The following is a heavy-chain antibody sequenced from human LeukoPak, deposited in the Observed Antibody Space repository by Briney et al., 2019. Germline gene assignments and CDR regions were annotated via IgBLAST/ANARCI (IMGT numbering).Heavy chain of an antibody. CDR3: ARTTTVTTWAFDI. D-gene: IGHD4-17*01. CDR2: IYYSGST. CDR1: GGSISSGGYY. Sequence: PSQTLSLTCTVSGGSISSGGYYWSWIRQHPGKGLEWIGYIYYSGSTYYNPSLKSRVTISVDTSKNQFSLKLSSVTAADTAVYYRARTTTVTTWAFDIWGQGTMVTVSS. V-gene: IGHV4-31*03. J-gene: IGHJ3*02.